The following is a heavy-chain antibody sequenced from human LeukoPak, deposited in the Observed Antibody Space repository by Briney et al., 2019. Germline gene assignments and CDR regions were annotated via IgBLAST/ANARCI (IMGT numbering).Heavy chain of an antibody. Sequence: PSETLSLTCTVSGGSISSSSYYWGWIRQPPGKGLESIGSIYYTGSTYYNPSLKSRVTISVDTSKNQFSLKLSSVTAADTAVYYCARQAAYCSSGSCYPNRFDPWSQGTLVTVSS. V-gene: IGHV4-39*01. CDR2: IYYTGST. CDR1: GGSISSSSYY. J-gene: IGHJ5*02. CDR3: ARQAAYCSSGSCYPNRFDP. D-gene: IGHD2-15*01.